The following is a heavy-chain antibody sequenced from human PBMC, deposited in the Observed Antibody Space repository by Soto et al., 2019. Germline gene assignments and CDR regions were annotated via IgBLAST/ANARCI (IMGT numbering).Heavy chain of an antibody. D-gene: IGHD6-6*01. J-gene: IGHJ4*02. Sequence: QVQLVQSGAEVKKPGSSLKVSCKASGGTFSSYTISWVRQAPGQGLEWMGRIIPILGIANYAQKFQGRVTITADKSTSTAYMELSSLRSEDTAVYYCAREGQLVPQFDYWGQGTLVTVSS. CDR2: IIPILGIA. CDR3: AREGQLVPQFDY. V-gene: IGHV1-69*08. CDR1: GGTFSSYT.